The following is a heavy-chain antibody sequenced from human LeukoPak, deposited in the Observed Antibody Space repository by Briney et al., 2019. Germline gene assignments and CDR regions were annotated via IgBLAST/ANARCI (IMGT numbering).Heavy chain of an antibody. CDR3: ASNYGGPPWDYYYYMDV. Sequence: GGSLRLSCAASGFTFSRSWMTWVRQAPGKGLEWVANINGDGTKIHYVDAVKGRFTISRDNAKNSLYLQMNSLRAEDTAVYYCASNYGGPPWDYYYYMDVWGKGTTVTISS. CDR1: GFTFSRSW. D-gene: IGHD4-23*01. CDR2: INGDGTKI. J-gene: IGHJ6*03. V-gene: IGHV3-7*01.